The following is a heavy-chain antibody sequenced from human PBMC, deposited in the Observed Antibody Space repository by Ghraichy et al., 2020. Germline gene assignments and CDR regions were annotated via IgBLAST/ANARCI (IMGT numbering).Heavy chain of an antibody. V-gene: IGHV3-33*01. CDR1: GFTFSSYG. J-gene: IGHJ6*02. CDR3: ARNGDYLPLLGYYYYGMDV. CDR2: IWYDGSNK. Sequence: GGSLRLSCAASGFTFSSYGMHWVRQAPGKGLEWVAVIWYDGSNKYYADSVKGRFTISRDNSKNTLYLQMNSLRAEDTAVYYCARNGDYLPLLGYYYYGMDVWVQGSTITFSS. D-gene: IGHD4-17*01.